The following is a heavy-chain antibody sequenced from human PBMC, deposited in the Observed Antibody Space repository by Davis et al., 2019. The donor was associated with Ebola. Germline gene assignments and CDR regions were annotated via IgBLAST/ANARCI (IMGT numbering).Heavy chain of an antibody. Sequence: SETLSLTCNVAGGSIKSYYWSWIRQAPGKGLEWIGYISYSGSTNYNPSLKSRVTISVDTSKNQVSLKLSSVTAADTAVYYCARYPGMAAAGTGYYYGMDVWGQGTTVTVSS. CDR1: GGSIKSYY. CDR3: ARYPGMAAAGTGYYYGMDV. CDR2: ISYSGST. J-gene: IGHJ6*02. D-gene: IGHD6-13*01. V-gene: IGHV4-59*08.